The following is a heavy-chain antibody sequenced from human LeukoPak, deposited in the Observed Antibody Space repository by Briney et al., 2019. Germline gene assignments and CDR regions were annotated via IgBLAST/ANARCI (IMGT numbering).Heavy chain of an antibody. Sequence: ASVKVSCKASRYTFTSYYMHWVRQAPGQGLEWMGIINPSGGSTSYAQKFQGRVTMTRDTSTSTVYMELSSLRSEDTAVYYCAILGGITVANRRYIDYWGQGTLVTVSS. CDR3: AILGGITVANRRYIDY. J-gene: IGHJ4*02. D-gene: IGHD4-23*01. V-gene: IGHV1-46*01. CDR1: RYTFTSYY. CDR2: INPSGGST.